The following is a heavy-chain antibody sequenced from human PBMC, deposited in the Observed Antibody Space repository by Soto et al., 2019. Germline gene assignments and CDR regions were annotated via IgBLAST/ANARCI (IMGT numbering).Heavy chain of an antibody. CDR1: GFTLSGYV. CDR2: ISYDGTNK. Sequence: GGSLRLSCAASGFTLSGYVLHWVRQAPGKGPEWVALISYDGTNKFYADSVKGRFTISRDNSKSTLYLQVDSLRPEDAAVYYCARDPKTSGGQHWAFNYFDSWGQGTLVTVSS. V-gene: IGHV3-30-3*01. CDR3: ARDPKTSGGQHWAFNYFDS. D-gene: IGHD7-27*01. J-gene: IGHJ4*02.